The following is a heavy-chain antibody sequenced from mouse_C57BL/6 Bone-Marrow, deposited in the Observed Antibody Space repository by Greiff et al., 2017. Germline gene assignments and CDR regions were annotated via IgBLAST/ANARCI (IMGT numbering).Heavy chain of an antibody. Sequence: VQLQQPGAELVMPGASVKLSCKASGFTFTSYWMHWVQQRPGQGLEWIGEIDPSDSYTNYNQKFKGKSTLTVDKSSSTAYMQLSSLTSEDSAVYYCARKDWGDYWGQGTTLTVSS. CDR2: IDPSDSYT. V-gene: IGHV1-69*01. CDR3: ARKDWGDY. J-gene: IGHJ2*01. CDR1: GFTFTSYW. D-gene: IGHD4-1*01.